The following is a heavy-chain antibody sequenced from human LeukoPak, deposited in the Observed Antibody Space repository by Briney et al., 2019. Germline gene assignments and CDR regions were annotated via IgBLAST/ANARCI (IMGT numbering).Heavy chain of an antibody. CDR1: GFTFSSYW. D-gene: IGHD3-10*01. CDR2: IKPDGGEK. Sequence: PGGSLRLSCAASGFTFSSYWMTWVRQAPGTGLQCVANIKPDGGEKYYVDSVKGRFTISRDNAKNSLYLEMNSLRPEDTAVYYCVRGSSGTAVRGISWAWFDPWGQGTLVTVSS. V-gene: IGHV3-7*05. CDR3: VRGSSGTAVRGISWAWFDP. J-gene: IGHJ5*02.